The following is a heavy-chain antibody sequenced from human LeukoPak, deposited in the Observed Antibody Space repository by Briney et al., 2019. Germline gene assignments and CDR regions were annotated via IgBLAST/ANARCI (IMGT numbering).Heavy chain of an antibody. CDR2: ISSSGSTI. V-gene: IGHV3-11*04. Sequence: GGSLRLSCAASGFTFSDYYMSWIRQAPGKGLEWVSYISSSGSTIYYADSVKGRFTISRDNARNSLYLQRNSLRAEDTAVYYCAREPEEEWLLLDYWGQGTLVTVSS. CDR1: GFTFSDYY. CDR3: AREPEEEWLLLDY. J-gene: IGHJ4*02. D-gene: IGHD3-3*01.